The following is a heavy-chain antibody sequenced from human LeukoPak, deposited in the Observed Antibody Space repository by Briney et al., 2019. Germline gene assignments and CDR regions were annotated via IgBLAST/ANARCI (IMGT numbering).Heavy chain of an antibody. CDR2: INTSGGGT. D-gene: IGHD3-16*01. Sequence: PGGSLRLSCAASGFTFSSYAMSWVRQAPGKGLEWVSVINTSGGGTYYADSVKGRFTISGDSSKNTLYLQMNNLRAEDTAIYYCAKALNYGVDFDFWGQGTLVTVSS. V-gene: IGHV3-23*01. CDR3: AKALNYGVDFDF. J-gene: IGHJ4*02. CDR1: GFTFSSYA.